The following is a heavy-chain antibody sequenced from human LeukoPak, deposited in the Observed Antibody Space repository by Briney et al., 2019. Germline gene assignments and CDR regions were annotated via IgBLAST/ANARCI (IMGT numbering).Heavy chain of an antibody. CDR2: IYYSGST. V-gene: IGHV4-59*12. CDR3: ARHYGSRYYFDY. D-gene: IGHD3-10*01. Sequence: SETLSLTCTVSGGSISRYYWSWIRQPPGKGLEWIGYIYYSGSTNYNPSLKSRVTISVDTSKNQFSLKLSSVTAADTAVYYCARHYGSRYYFDYWGQGTLVTVSS. J-gene: IGHJ4*02. CDR1: GGSISRYY.